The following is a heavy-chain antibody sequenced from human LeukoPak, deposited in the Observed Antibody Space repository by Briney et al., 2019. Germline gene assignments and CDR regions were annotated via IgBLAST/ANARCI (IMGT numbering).Heavy chain of an antibody. J-gene: IGHJ4*02. CDR3: ARVVPNYDILTGPTFSFDY. V-gene: IGHV3-7*03. Sequence: GGSLRLSCAASGFTFSSYWMSWVRQAPGKGLEWVANIKQDGGEKYYVDSVKGRFTISRDNAKNSLYLQMNSLRAEDTAVYYCARVVPNYDILTGPTFSFDYWGQGTLVTVSS. CDR2: IKQDGGEK. D-gene: IGHD3-9*01. CDR1: GFTFSSYW.